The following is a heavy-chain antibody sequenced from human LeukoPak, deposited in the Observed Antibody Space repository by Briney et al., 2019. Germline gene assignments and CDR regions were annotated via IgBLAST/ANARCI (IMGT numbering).Heavy chain of an antibody. Sequence: GASVKVSCKASGYTFTSYYMHWVRQAPGQGLEWMGGIIPIFGTANYAQKFQGRVTITTDESTSTAYMELSSLRSEDTAVYYCARGPLIAALPNWFDPWGQGTLVTVSS. CDR2: IIPIFGTA. CDR3: ARGPLIAALPNWFDP. CDR1: GYTFTSYY. V-gene: IGHV1-69*05. D-gene: IGHD6-6*01. J-gene: IGHJ5*02.